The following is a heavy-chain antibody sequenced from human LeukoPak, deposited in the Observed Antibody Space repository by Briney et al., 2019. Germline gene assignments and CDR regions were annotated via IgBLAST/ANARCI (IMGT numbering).Heavy chain of an antibody. V-gene: IGHV3-23*01. Sequence: TGGSLRLSCAASGFTFSSFAMNWVRQAPGKGLGWVSGISGSGGSTYYADSVKGRFTISRDNSKNTLYVQMNSLRAEDTAVYYCARLYSSTWENYFDYWGQGTLVTVSS. CDR2: ISGSGGST. CDR3: ARLYSSTWENYFDY. CDR1: GFTFSSFA. J-gene: IGHJ4*02. D-gene: IGHD6-13*01.